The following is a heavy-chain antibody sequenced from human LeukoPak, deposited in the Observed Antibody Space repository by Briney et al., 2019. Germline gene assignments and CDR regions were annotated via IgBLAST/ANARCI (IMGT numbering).Heavy chain of an antibody. CDR3: ARAPTKIYYYMDV. Sequence: PSETLSLTCTVSGGSISSYYWSWIRQPPGKGLEWIGYIYTSGSTNYNPPLKSRVTISVDTSKNQVSLKVSSVTAAGTAVYYCARAPTKIYYYMDVWGKGTTVTVSS. D-gene: IGHD5-24*01. J-gene: IGHJ6*03. CDR1: GGSISSYY. CDR2: IYTSGST. V-gene: IGHV4-4*09.